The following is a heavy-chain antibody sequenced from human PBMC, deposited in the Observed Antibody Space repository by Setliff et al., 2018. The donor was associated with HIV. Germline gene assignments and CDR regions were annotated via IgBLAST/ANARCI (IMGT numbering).Heavy chain of an antibody. CDR3: ARLVRGGSGHYFDY. CDR1: GVTFSSNNYY. D-gene: IGHD3-10*01. V-gene: IGHV4-39*07. CDR2: VFYSGST. J-gene: IGHJ4*02. Sequence: LFLTCAVSGVTFSSNNYYWGWIRQPPGKGLEWIGTVFYSGSTSYSPPLKSRVTISVDTSKNQFSLKLKSVTAADTALYYCARLVRGGSGHYFDYWGQGKLVTVSS.